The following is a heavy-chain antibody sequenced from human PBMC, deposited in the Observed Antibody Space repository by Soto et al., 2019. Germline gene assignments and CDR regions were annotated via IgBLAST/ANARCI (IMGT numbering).Heavy chain of an antibody. D-gene: IGHD3-16*02. Sequence: PGGSLRLSCAASGFTFSSDAMSWVRQAPGKGLEWVSAISGSGGSTYYADSVKGRFTISRDNSKNTLYLQMNSLRAEDTAVYYCAKNLGELHLGELSLYRPGLSDAFDIWGQGTMVTVSS. V-gene: IGHV3-23*01. J-gene: IGHJ3*02. CDR3: AKNLGELHLGELSLYRPGLSDAFDI. CDR1: GFTFSSDA. CDR2: ISGSGGST.